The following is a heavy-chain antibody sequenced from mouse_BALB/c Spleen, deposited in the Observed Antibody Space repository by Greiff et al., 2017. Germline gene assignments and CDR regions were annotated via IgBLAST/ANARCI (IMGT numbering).Heavy chain of an antibody. Sequence: DVHLVESGGGLVQPGGSRKLSCAASGFTFSSFGMHWVRQAPEKGLEWVAYISSGSSTIYYADTVKGRFTISRDNPKNTLFLQMTSLRSEDTAMYYCASRYDYWGQGTLVTVSA. CDR1: GFTFSSFG. CDR2: ISSGSSTI. V-gene: IGHV5-17*02. D-gene: IGHD2-14*01. J-gene: IGHJ3*01. CDR3: ASRYDY.